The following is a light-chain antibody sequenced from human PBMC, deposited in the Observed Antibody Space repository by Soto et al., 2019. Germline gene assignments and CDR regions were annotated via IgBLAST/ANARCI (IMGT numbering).Light chain of an antibody. CDR2: KAS. Sequence: DIQMTQSPSTLSASVGDRVTITCRASQSISSWLAWYQQKPGKAPKLLIYKASSLESGVPSRFRGSGSGTEFTLTISSLQPDDFATCYCQQYNSYPWTFGQGTKVDIK. CDR3: QQYNSYPWT. J-gene: IGKJ1*01. V-gene: IGKV1-5*03. CDR1: QSISSW.